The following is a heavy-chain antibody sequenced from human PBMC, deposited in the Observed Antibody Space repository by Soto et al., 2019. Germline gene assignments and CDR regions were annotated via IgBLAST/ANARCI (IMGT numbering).Heavy chain of an antibody. V-gene: IGHV1-18*01. CDR2: ISAYNGNT. D-gene: IGHD3-10*01. Sequence: ASVKVSCKASGYTFTSYGISWVRQAPGQGLEWMGWISAYNGNTNYAQKLQGRVTMTTDTSTSTAYMELRSLRSDDTAVYYCARDRAMGWDYYGSGSYLPYYYGMDVWGQGTTVTVSS. CDR1: GYTFTSYG. CDR3: ARDRAMGWDYYGSGSYLPYYYGMDV. J-gene: IGHJ6*02.